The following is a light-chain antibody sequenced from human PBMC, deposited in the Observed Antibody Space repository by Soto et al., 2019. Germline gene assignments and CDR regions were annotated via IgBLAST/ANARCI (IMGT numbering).Light chain of an antibody. J-gene: IGKJ1*01. CDR1: QSVNNN. Sequence: EIVMTQSPATLSVSPGERATLSCRASQSVNNNLAWYQQKPGQAPRLVIYGASTRATGIPARFSGGGSGTEFTLTIRSLQSEDFAVYYCQQYNNWPPWTFGQGTKVEIK. V-gene: IGKV3-15*01. CDR3: QQYNNWPPWT. CDR2: GAS.